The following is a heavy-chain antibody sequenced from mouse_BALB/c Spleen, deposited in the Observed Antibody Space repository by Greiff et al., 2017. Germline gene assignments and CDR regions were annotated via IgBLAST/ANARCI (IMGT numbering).Heavy chain of an antibody. Sequence: EVQRVESGGDLVKPGGSLKLSCAASGFTFSSYGMSWVRQTPDKRLEWVATISSGGSYTYYPDSVKGRFTISRDNAMNTLYLQMSSLKSEDTAMYYCARRGDGNYPYAMDYWGQGTSVTVSS. J-gene: IGHJ4*01. CDR3: ARRGDGNYPYAMDY. V-gene: IGHV5-6*01. CDR1: GFTFSSYG. CDR2: ISSGGSYT. D-gene: IGHD2-1*01.